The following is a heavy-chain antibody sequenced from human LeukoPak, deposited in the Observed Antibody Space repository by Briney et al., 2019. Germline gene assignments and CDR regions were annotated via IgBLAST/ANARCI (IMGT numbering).Heavy chain of an antibody. CDR3: ARDQEGFDY. Sequence: ASVKVSCKASGYSFTSNYIHWVRQAPGQGLEWMGMICPRDGSTSYAQRFQDRVTVTRDTSTSTVHMELSGLRSEDTAVYYCARDQEGFDYWGQRTQVTVSS. J-gene: IGHJ4*02. CDR2: ICPRDGST. V-gene: IGHV1-46*01. CDR1: GYSFTSNY.